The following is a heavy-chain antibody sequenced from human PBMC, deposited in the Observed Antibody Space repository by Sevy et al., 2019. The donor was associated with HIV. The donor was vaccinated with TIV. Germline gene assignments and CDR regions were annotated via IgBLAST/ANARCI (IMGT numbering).Heavy chain of an antibody. J-gene: IGHJ5*02. D-gene: IGHD3-10*01. CDR2: IIPIFGTA. V-gene: IGHV1-69*13. Sequence: ASVKVSCKASGGTFSSYAISWVRQAHGQGLEWMGRIIPIFGTANYAQKFQGRVTITADESTSTAYMELSSLRSEDTAVYYCAREITMVRGPQYNWFDPWGQGTLVTVSS. CDR1: GGTFSSYA. CDR3: AREITMVRGPQYNWFDP.